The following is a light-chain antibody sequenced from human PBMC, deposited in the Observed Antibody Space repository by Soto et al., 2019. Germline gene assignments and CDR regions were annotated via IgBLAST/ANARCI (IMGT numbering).Light chain of an antibody. J-gene: IGKJ1*01. Sequence: DIVMTQSPLSLPVTPGEPASISCRSSQSLLHSNGYNYLDWYLQKPGQSPQLLIYLGSNRASGVPDRFSGSGSGTDFTLKISSLQSEDVAIYYCPQYYITPRTFGQGTKVEIK. CDR2: LGS. CDR3: PQYYITPRT. V-gene: IGKV2-28*01. CDR1: QSLLHSNGYNY.